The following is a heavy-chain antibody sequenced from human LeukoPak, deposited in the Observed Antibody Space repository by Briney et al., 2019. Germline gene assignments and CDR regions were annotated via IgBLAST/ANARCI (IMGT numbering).Heavy chain of an antibody. Sequence: GSLRLSCAASGFTFSSYAMSWVRQPPGKGLEWIGSIYYSGSTYYNPSLKSRVTISVDTSKNQFSLKLSSVTAADTAVYYCARGCLYYDFWSGYDYWGQGTLVTVSS. CDR1: GFTFSSYA. CDR3: ARGCLYYDFWSGYDY. J-gene: IGHJ4*02. V-gene: IGHV4-39*01. CDR2: IYYSGST. D-gene: IGHD3-3*01.